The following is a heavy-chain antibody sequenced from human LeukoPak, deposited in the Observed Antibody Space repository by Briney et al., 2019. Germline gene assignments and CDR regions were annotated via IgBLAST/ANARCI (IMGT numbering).Heavy chain of an antibody. D-gene: IGHD6-13*01. CDR3: ARDASSSWHRRGYNWFDP. Sequence: GGSLRLSCAASGFTFDDYGMSWVRQAPGKGLEWVSGINWNGGSTGYADSVKGRFTISRDNAKNSLYLQMNSLRDEDTALYYCARDASSSWHRRGYNWFDPWGQGTLVTVSS. J-gene: IGHJ5*02. V-gene: IGHV3-20*04. CDR2: INWNGGST. CDR1: GFTFDDYG.